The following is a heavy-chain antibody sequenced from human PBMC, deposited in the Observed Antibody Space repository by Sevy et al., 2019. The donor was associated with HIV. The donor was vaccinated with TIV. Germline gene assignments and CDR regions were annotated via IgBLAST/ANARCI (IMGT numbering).Heavy chain of an antibody. V-gene: IGHV4-4*07. CDR2: IYTSGST. Sequence: SETLSLTCTVSGGSISSYYWSWIRQPAGKGLEWIGRIYTSGSTNYNPSLKSRVTMSVDTSKNQFSLKLSSVTAADTAVYYCARDFGFGESFDAFDIWRQGTMVTVSS. CDR3: ARDFGFGESFDAFDI. D-gene: IGHD3-10*01. CDR1: GGSISSYY. J-gene: IGHJ3*02.